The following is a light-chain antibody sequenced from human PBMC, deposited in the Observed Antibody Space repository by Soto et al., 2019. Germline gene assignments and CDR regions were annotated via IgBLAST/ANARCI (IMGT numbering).Light chain of an antibody. Sequence: EVVMTQSPATLSVSPGDRAAVSCRASQSVGSNLAWYQQKPGQAPRLLMYGASTRATGVPARFSGSESGTEFTLTISSLQSEDSAVYYCQQYNKWPLTFGQGTKVEIK. CDR1: QSVGSN. J-gene: IGKJ1*01. V-gene: IGKV3-15*01. CDR2: GAS. CDR3: QQYNKWPLT.